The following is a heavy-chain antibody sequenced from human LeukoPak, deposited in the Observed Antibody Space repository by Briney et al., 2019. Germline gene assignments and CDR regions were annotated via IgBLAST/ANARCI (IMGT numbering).Heavy chain of an antibody. CDR2: ISGSGGST. CDR3: AKDRDMVRGPMDV. V-gene: IGHV3-23*01. J-gene: IGHJ6*03. D-gene: IGHD3-10*01. CDR1: GFTFSSYG. Sequence: PGGTLRLSCAASGFTFSSYGMSWVRQAPGKGLEWVSAISGSGGSTYYADSVKGRFTISRDNSKNTLYLQMNSLRAEDTAVYYCAKDRDMVRGPMDVWGKGTTVTISS.